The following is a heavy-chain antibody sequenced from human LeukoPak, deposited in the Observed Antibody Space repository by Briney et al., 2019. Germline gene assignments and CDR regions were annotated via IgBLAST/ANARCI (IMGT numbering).Heavy chain of an antibody. CDR1: GGSISSGGYS. CDR2: IYHSGST. J-gene: IGHJ5*02. V-gene: IGHV4-30-2*01. CDR3: ARESHCSSTSCRYNWFDP. D-gene: IGHD2-2*01. Sequence: SQTLSLTCAVSGGSISSGGYSWSWIRQPPGKGLEWIGYIYHSGSTYYNPSLKSRVTISVDRPKHQFSLKLSSVTAADTAVYYCARESHCSSTSCRYNWFDPWGQGTLVTVSS.